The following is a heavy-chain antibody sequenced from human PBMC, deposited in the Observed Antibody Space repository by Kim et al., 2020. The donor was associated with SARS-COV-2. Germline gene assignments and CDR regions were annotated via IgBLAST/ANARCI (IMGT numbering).Heavy chain of an antibody. CDR1: GFTFDDYA. Sequence: SLRLSCAASGFTFDDYAMHWVRQAPGKGLEWVSGISWNSGSIGYADSVKGRFTISRDNAKNSLYLQMNSLRAEDTALYYCAKTYDSSGYSHSIFDYWGQGTLVTVSS. V-gene: IGHV3-9*01. D-gene: IGHD3-22*01. CDR3: AKTYDSSGYSHSIFDY. J-gene: IGHJ4*02. CDR2: ISWNSGSI.